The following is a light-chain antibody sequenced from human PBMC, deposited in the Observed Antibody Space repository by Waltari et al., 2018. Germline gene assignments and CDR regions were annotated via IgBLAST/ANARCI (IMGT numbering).Light chain of an antibody. Sequence: DIQMTQSPSSLSASVVDRVTITCRASQSISSYLNWYQQTPGNAPKLLIYDASSLQSGVPSRFSGSGSGTDFTLTISSLQPEDFATYYCQQSYSTPLMYTFGLGTKLEIK. CDR1: QSISSY. CDR2: DAS. CDR3: QQSYSTPLMYT. J-gene: IGKJ2*01. V-gene: IGKV1-39*01.